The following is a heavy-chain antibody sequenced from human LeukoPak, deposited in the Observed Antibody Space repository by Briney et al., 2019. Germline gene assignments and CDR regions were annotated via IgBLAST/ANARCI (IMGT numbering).Heavy chain of an antibody. CDR2: INTNTGNP. CDR3: ARVLYSSSWFDYWYFDY. J-gene: IGHJ4*02. V-gene: IGHV7-4-1*02. CDR1: GYTFSTYA. Sequence: ASVKVSCKASGYTFSTYAMNWVRQAPGQGLEWMGWINTNTGNPTYAQGFTGRFVFSLDTSVSTAYLQISSLKAEDTAVYYCARVLYSSSWFDYWYFDYWGQGTLVTVSS. D-gene: IGHD6-13*01.